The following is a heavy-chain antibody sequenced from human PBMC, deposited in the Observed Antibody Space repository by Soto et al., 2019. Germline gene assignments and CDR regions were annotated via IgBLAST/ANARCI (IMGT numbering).Heavy chain of an antibody. CDR1: GFTFSSYA. D-gene: IGHD4-17*01. Sequence: EVQLLESEGGLVQPGGSLRLSCAASGFTFSSYAMSWVRQAPGKGLEWVSAISGSGGSTYYADSVKGRFTISRDNSKNTLYLQMNSLRAEDTAVYYCAKRGSDYGDYQGWFDPWGQGTLVTVSS. J-gene: IGHJ5*02. CDR2: ISGSGGST. V-gene: IGHV3-23*01. CDR3: AKRGSDYGDYQGWFDP.